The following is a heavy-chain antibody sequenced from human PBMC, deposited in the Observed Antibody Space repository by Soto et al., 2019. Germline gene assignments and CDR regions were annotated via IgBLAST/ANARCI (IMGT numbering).Heavy chain of an antibody. CDR3: ARDIHVLYDFWSGPMDV. J-gene: IGHJ6*03. CDR2: IYSGGST. Sequence: GGSLRLSCAASGFTVSSNYMSWVRQAPGKGLEWVSVIYSGGSTYYADSVKGRFTISRDNSKNTLYLQMNSLRAEDTVVYYCARDIHVLYDFWSGPMDVWGKGTTVTVSS. V-gene: IGHV3-66*01. CDR1: GFTVSSNY. D-gene: IGHD3-3*01.